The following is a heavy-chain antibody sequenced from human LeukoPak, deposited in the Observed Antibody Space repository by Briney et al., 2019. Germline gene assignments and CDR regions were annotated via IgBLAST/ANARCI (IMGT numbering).Heavy chain of an antibody. CDR2: ISYDGSNK. Sequence: GRSLRLSCAASGFTFSSYAMHWVRQAPGKGLEWVAVISYDGSNKYYADSVKGRFTISRDNSKNTLYLQMNSLRAEDTAVYYCARGKGYYHFDYWGQGTLVTVPS. D-gene: IGHD3-10*01. V-gene: IGHV3-30*04. CDR1: GFTFSSYA. CDR3: ARGKGYYHFDY. J-gene: IGHJ4*02.